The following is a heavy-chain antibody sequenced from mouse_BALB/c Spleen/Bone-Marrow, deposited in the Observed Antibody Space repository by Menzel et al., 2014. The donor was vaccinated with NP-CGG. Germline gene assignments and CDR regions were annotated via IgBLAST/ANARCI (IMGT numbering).Heavy chain of an antibody. J-gene: IGHJ1*01. V-gene: IGHV1-31*01. CDR3: ESRGEYFDV. Sequence: EVQRVESGPELVKPGASVKISCKASGYSFXGYYMHWVKQSHGNSLDWIGYIYPYNGVSSYNQEFKGKATLTVDKSSSTAYMELRSLTSDDSAVYYCESRGEYFDVWGAGTTVTVSS. CDR1: GYSFXGYY. CDR2: IYPYNGVS.